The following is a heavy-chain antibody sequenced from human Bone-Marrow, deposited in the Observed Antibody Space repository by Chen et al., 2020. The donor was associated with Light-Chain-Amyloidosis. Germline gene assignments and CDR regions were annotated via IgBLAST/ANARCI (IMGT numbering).Heavy chain of an antibody. J-gene: IGHJ4*02. Sequence: DVQLLESGGGLVQPGGSLRLSCAASGFTFRTSWMHWVRQAPGKGLVWVSRIKPDGTRVDYADSVRGRFTISRDDAKSTVYLQMNSLRAEDTAVYYCSREFTGYDDYWGQGTLVTVSS. V-gene: IGHV3-74*01. CDR2: IKPDGTRV. D-gene: IGHD5-12*01. CDR3: SREFTGYDDY. CDR1: GFTFRTSW.